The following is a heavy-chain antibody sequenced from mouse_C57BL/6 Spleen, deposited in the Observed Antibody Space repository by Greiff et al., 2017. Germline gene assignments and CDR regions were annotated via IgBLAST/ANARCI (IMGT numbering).Heavy chain of an antibody. D-gene: IGHD2-2*01. J-gene: IGHJ2*01. Sequence: QVHVKQSGAELARPGASVKMSCKASGYTFTSYTMHWVKQRPGQGLEWIGYINPSSGYTKYNQKFKDKATLTADKSSSTAYMQLSSLTSEDSAVYYCARGDGWGYDEFDYWGQGTTLTVSS. V-gene: IGHV1-4*01. CDR3: ARGDGWGYDEFDY. CDR2: INPSSGYT. CDR1: GYTFTSYT.